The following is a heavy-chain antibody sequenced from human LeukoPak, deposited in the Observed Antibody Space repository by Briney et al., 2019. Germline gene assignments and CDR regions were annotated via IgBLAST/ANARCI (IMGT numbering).Heavy chain of an antibody. Sequence: GGSLRLSCAASGFTVSNNYMAWVRQAPGKGLEWVSVIYGGGGTYYGDSARGRFTISRDNSQNTLYLQMNSLRAEDTAVYYCAREYSSTWYRGLAEYFHHWGQGTQVTVFS. D-gene: IGHD6-13*01. V-gene: IGHV3-53*01. CDR2: IYGGGGT. CDR1: GFTVSNNY. J-gene: IGHJ1*01. CDR3: AREYSSTWYRGLAEYFHH.